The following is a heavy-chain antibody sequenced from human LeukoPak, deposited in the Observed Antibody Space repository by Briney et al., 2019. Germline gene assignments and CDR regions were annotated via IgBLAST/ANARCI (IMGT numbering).Heavy chain of an antibody. D-gene: IGHD4-17*01. Sequence: PGRSLRLSCSASGFTFSSYAMHWVRQAPGKGLEYVSAISGSGGATYYADSVKGRFTISRDNSKNTLYLRMSSLRPEDTAVYYCVSLPRTTVTTSGDYWGQGTLVTVSS. CDR3: VSLPRTTVTTSGDY. CDR1: GFTFSSYA. CDR2: ISGSGGAT. V-gene: IGHV3-64D*06. J-gene: IGHJ4*02.